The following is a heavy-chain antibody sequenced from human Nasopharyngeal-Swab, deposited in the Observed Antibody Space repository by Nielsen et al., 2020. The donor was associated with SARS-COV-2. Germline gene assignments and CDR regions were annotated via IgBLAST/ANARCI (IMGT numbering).Heavy chain of an antibody. CDR2: IYYSGST. CDR3: ARDTIGYDSYAGDY. V-gene: IGHV4-39*07. CDR1: GGSISSSSYY. J-gene: IGHJ4*02. Sequence: GSLRLSCTVSGGSISSSSYYWGWIRQPPGKGLEWIGSIYYSGSTYYNPSLKSRVTISADTSKNQFSLKLSSVTAADTAVYYCARDTIGYDSYAGDYWGQGTLVTVSS. D-gene: IGHD3-22*01.